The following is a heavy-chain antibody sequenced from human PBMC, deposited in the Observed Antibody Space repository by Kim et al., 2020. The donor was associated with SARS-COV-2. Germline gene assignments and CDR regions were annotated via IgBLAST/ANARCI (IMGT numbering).Heavy chain of an antibody. V-gene: IGHV3-23*03. D-gene: IGHD3-3*01. Sequence: GGSLRLSCAASGFTFSTYAMSWVRQAPGKGLEWVSVIYSGGSSTYYADSVKGRFTISRDNSKNTLYLQMYSLRAEDTAVYYCAKVAHVIYDFWSGYFPPRPYYFDYWGQGTLVTVSS. J-gene: IGHJ4*02. CDR3: AKVAHVIYDFWSGYFPPRPYYFDY. CDR1: GFTFSTYA. CDR2: IYSGGSST.